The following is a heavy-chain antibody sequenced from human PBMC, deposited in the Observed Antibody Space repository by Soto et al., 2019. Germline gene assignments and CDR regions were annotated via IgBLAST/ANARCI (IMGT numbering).Heavy chain of an antibody. CDR2: INPSGGST. J-gene: IGHJ4*02. Sequence: GASVKVSCKASGYTFTSYYMHWVRQAPGQGLEWMGIINPSGGSTSYAQKFQGRVTMTRDTSTSTVYMELSSLRSEDTAVYYWARAAAVANFDYWGQGTLVTVSS. CDR1: GYTFTSYY. D-gene: IGHD6-19*01. CDR3: ARAAAVANFDY. V-gene: IGHV1-46*03.